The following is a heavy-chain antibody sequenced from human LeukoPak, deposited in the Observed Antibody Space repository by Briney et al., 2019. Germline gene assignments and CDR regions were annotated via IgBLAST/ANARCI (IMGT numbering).Heavy chain of an antibody. V-gene: IGHV4-4*09. Sequence: SETLSLTCTVSGSSISSYYWSWIRQPPGKGLEWIGYIYTSGSTNYNPSLKSRVTISVDTSKNQFSLKLSSVTAADTAVYYCASQKTGTGGFDYWGQGTLVTVSS. CDR3: ASQKTGTGGFDY. J-gene: IGHJ4*02. CDR2: IYTSGST. CDR1: GSSISSYY. D-gene: IGHD1-7*01.